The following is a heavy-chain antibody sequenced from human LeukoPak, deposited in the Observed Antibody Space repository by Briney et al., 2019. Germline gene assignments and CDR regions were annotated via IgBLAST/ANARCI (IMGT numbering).Heavy chain of an antibody. CDR1: GFTFSSYW. CDR3: ARGLRDPGTYYYGSGSYSAFDY. D-gene: IGHD3-10*01. Sequence: GGSLRLSCAASGFTFSSYWMSWVRQAPGKGLEWVANIKQDGSEKYYVDSVKGRFTISRDNAKNSLYLQMNSLRAEDTAVYYCARGLRDPGTYYYGSGSYSAFDYWGQGTLVTVSS. CDR2: IKQDGSEK. V-gene: IGHV3-7*04. J-gene: IGHJ4*02.